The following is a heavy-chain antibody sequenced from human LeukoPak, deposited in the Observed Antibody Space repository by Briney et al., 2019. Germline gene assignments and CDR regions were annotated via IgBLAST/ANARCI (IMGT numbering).Heavy chain of an antibody. CDR3: AKPVAATYYYDSSGYRSYFDY. J-gene: IGHJ4*02. CDR2: ISGGGGST. Sequence: GGSLRLSCAASGFTFSSYAMSWVRQAPGKGLEWVSAISGGGGSTYYADSVKGRFTISRDNSKNTLYLQMNSLRAEDTAVYYCAKPVAATYYYDSSGYRSYFDYWGQGTLVTVSS. D-gene: IGHD3-22*01. V-gene: IGHV3-23*01. CDR1: GFTFSSYA.